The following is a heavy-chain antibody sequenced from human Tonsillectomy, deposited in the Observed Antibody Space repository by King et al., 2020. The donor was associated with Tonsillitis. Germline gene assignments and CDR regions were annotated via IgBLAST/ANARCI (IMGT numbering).Heavy chain of an antibody. Sequence: VTLKESGPALVKPTHTLTLTCTFSGFLLSTSGMCVSWIRQPPGKALEWLALIVWDDAKYYTPSLKTRITISKHTSKNQVVLTMTNMDPEDTATYYCARIHNDFWSGYADCWGRGSLVTVSS. CDR3: ARIHNDFWSGYADC. D-gene: IGHD3-3*01. CDR1: GFLLSTSGMC. J-gene: IGHJ4*02. V-gene: IGHV2-70*01. CDR2: IVWDDAK.